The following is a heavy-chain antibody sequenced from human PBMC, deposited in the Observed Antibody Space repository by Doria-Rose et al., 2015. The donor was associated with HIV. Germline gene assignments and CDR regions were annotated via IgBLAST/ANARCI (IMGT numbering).Heavy chain of an antibody. Sequence: SGPVLVKPTETLTLTCTVSAVSLISPGLGVSWIRQPPGQSHSWLANMFSDDERSYKTSLKSRLTISRGTSKSQVVLTMTDMDPVDTATYYCARIKSSRWYHKYYFDFWGQGTLVIVSA. CDR2: MFSDDER. CDR3: ARIKSSRWYHKYYFDF. V-gene: IGHV2-26*01. J-gene: IGHJ4*02. D-gene: IGHD6-13*01. CDR1: AVSLISPGLG.